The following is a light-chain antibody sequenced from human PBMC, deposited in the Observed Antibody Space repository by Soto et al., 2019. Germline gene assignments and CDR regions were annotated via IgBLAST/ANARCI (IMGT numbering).Light chain of an antibody. CDR1: QSVSSNY. CDR3: QQYGSSYPWT. J-gene: IGKJ1*01. CDR2: GAS. V-gene: IGKV3-20*01. Sequence: EIVLTQSPGTLFFSRGERSTLSFSASQSVSSNYLAWYQQKPGQAPRLLIYGASSRATGIPDRFSGSGSGTDFTLTIRRLEPEDFAVYYCQQYGSSYPWTFGQGTKVDIK.